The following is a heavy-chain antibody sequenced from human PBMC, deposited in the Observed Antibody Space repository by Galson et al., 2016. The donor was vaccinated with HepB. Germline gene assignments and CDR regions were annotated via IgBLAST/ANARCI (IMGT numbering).Heavy chain of an antibody. D-gene: IGHD3-10*02. Sequence: SLRLSCAASGFTFSSCAMNWVRQAPGKGLEWVSTISGSGENEHNADSVKGRFTISRDNSKNTLFLQMNSLRAEDTAVYYCAKAMVGKDVFDMWGQGTMVTFSS. CDR2: ISGSGENE. CDR1: GFTFSSCA. V-gene: IGHV3-23*01. J-gene: IGHJ3*02. CDR3: AKAMVGKDVFDM.